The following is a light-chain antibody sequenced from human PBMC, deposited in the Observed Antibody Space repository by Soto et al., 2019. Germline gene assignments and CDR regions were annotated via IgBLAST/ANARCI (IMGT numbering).Light chain of an antibody. CDR2: GAS. CDR3: QHLNGYPRT. CDR1: QGISTN. Sequence: DIQLTQSPSSLSASGGDRVTITCRASQGISTNLAWYHQKPGKAPKLLSYGASTLQSGVPSRFSGSGSGTEFTLTISSLQPEDFATYYCQHLNGYPRTFGQGTTVEIK. J-gene: IGKJ1*01. V-gene: IGKV1-9*01.